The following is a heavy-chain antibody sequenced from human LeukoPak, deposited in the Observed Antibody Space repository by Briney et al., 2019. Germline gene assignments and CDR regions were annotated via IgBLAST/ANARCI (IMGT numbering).Heavy chain of an antibody. V-gene: IGHV3-33*01. J-gene: IGHJ4*02. CDR1: GFTFRNAG. Sequence: PGRSLRLSCAVSGFTFRNAGMNWVRQAPGKGLEWVAIIWYDGSNEYYGDSVKGRFIISRDDSRNTLYLQMNSLRAEDTAVYFCARDQYDTWSRRGNFDSWGQGTLVIVSS. CDR2: IWYDGSNE. CDR3: ARDQYDTWSRRGNFDS. D-gene: IGHD3-3*01.